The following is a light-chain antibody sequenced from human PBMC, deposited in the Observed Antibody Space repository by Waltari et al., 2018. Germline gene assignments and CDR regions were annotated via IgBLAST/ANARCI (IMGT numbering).Light chain of an antibody. V-gene: IGLV2-14*01. CDR1: RSDVGYYNY. J-gene: IGLJ3*02. CDR2: DVS. CDR3: NSYTTSSTGV. Sequence: QSALTQPSSVSGSPGQSLPISCTGTRSDVGYYNYVPSYQQHHGKAPKLMIYDVSKRPSGVSNRFSGSKSGNTASLIISGLQAEDEADYYCNSYTTSSTGVFGGGTKLTVL.